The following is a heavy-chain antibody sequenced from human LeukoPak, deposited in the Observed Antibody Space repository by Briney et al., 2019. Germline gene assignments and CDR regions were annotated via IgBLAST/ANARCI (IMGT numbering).Heavy chain of an antibody. D-gene: IGHD2-21*02. CDR2: IIPILGIA. V-gene: IGHV1-69*04. Sequence: SVKVSCKASGGTFSSYAISWVRQAPGQGLEWMGRIIPILGIANYAQKFQGRVTITADKSTSTAYMELSSLRSEDTAVYYCARDWGISLAYCGGDCYFDYWGQGTLVTVSS. J-gene: IGHJ4*02. CDR3: ARDWGISLAYCGGDCYFDY. CDR1: GGTFSSYA.